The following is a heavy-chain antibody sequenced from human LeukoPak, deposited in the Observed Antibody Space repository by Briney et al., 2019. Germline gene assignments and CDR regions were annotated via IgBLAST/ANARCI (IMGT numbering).Heavy chain of an antibody. J-gene: IGHJ4*02. CDR1: GFXFTNYW. CDR2: IKQGGSEK. Sequence: GGSLGLSCAASGFXFTNYWISWVRQAPGKGLEWVAKIKQGGSEKYYVDSVKGRFTISRDNAENSVYLQMNSLRAEDTAVYYCARGGYKPDYWGQGTLVTVSS. D-gene: IGHD5-12*01. V-gene: IGHV3-7*04. CDR3: ARGGYKPDY.